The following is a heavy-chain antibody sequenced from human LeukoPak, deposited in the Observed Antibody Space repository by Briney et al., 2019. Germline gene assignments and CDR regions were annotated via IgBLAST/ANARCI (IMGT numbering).Heavy chain of an antibody. V-gene: IGHV4-59*01. J-gene: IGHJ6*02. Sequence: SETLSLTCTVSGGSISSYYWSWIRQPPGKGLEWIGYIHYSGSTNYNPSLKSRVTISVDTSKNQFSLKLSSVTAADTAVYYCAREYYYYGMDVWGQGTTVTVSS. CDR1: GGSISSYY. CDR3: AREYYYYGMDV. CDR2: IHYSGST.